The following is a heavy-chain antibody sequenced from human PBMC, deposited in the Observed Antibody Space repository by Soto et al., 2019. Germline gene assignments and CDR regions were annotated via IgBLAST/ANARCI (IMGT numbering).Heavy chain of an antibody. V-gene: IGHV1-69*06. CDR1: GDTFTSFP. J-gene: IGHJ6*01. Sequence: QVQLVQSGAEVKKPGSSVRVSCKASGDTFTSFPLSWVRQAPGQGLEWMGGIIPLFGTPNYAQKFQGRVTISADKTTATSYIEVSSMTSEDTAVYYCAALTTVQIVGYGTPRYSGMDVWGLGTTVTVPS. CDR2: IIPLFGTP. D-gene: IGHD1-1*01. CDR3: AALTTVQIVGYGTPRYSGMDV.